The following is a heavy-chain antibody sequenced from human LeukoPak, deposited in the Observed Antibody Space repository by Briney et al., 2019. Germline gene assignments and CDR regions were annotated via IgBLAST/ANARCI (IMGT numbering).Heavy chain of an antibody. J-gene: IGHJ4*02. CDR2: ISGSGSNK. CDR3: ATSQSSVAGIIGD. Sequence: GGSLRLSCATSGFTFSDYFMTWIRQAPGKGLEWVSYISGSGSNKYYADSVKGRFTISRDNAKNSLYLQMNSLRVEDTAVYYCATSQSSVAGIIGDWGQGTLVTVSS. D-gene: IGHD6-19*01. V-gene: IGHV3-11*04. CDR1: GFTFSDYF.